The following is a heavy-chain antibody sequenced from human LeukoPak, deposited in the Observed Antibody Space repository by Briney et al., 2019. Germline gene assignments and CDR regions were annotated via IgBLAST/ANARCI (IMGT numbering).Heavy chain of an antibody. CDR3: AREGLLWFGESHKHFDY. Sequence: GGSLRLSCAASGFTFSSYWMSWVRQAPGKGLEWVSVIYSGGSTYYADSVKGRFTISRDNSKNTLYLQMNSLRAEDTAVYYCAREGLLWFGESHKHFDYWGQGTLVTVSS. D-gene: IGHD3-10*01. CDR1: GFTFSSYW. V-gene: IGHV3-53*01. J-gene: IGHJ4*02. CDR2: IYSGGST.